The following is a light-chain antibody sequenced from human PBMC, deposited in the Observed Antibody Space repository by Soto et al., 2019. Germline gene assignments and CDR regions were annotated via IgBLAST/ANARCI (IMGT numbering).Light chain of an antibody. CDR2: DVS. J-gene: IGLJ1*01. CDR3: SSYTSNDTYV. Sequence: QSVLTQPASVSGSPGQSIAISCTGTSSDVGGYNYVSRYQQHPGKAPKLMIHDVSNRPSGVSNRFSGSKSGNTASLTISGLQTDDEADYYCSSYTSNDTYVFGTGTKVTVL. V-gene: IGLV2-14*01. CDR1: SSDVGGYNY.